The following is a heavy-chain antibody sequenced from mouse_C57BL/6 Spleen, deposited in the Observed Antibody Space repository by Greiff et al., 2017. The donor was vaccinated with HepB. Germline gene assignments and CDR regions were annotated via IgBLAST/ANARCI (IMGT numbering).Heavy chain of an antibody. CDR2: IDPANGNT. Sequence: VHVKQSGAELVKPGASVKLSCTASGFNIKDTYMHWVKQRHEQGLEWIGRIDPANGNTKYHPKFQGKATITADTSSNTAYLQLSILTSADTAVYYCARIKAWGQGTTLTVAS. CDR1: GFNIKDTY. D-gene: IGHD1-3*01. V-gene: IGHV14-3*02. CDR3: ARIKA. J-gene: IGHJ2*01.